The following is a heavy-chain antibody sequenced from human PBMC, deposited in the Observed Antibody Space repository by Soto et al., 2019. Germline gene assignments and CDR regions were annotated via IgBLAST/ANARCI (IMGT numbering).Heavy chain of an antibody. V-gene: IGHV3-23*01. CDR1: GLTFSSYA. Sequence: EVQLLESGGGLVQPGGSLRLSCAASGLTFSSYAMSWVRQAPGKGLEWVSAISGSGGSTYYEDSVKGRFTISRDNSKNTLYLQMNSLRAEDTAVYYCAKATGLRIVVVVAATPFGIWGQGTMVTVSS. CDR2: ISGSGGST. J-gene: IGHJ3*02. CDR3: AKATGLRIVVVVAATPFGI. D-gene: IGHD2-15*01.